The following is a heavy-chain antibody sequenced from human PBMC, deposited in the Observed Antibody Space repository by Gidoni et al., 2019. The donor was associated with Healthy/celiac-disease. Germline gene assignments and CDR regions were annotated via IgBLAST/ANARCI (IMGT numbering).Heavy chain of an antibody. CDR3: ARDRPPYLDYYYGMDV. D-gene: IGHD2-2*02. CDR1: GFTFSSYS. V-gene: IGHV3-48*01. J-gene: IGHJ6*02. Sequence: EVQLVESGGGLVQPGGSLRLSCAASGFTFSSYSMNWVRQAPGKGLEWFSYISSSSSTIYYADSVKGRFTISRDNAKNSLYLQMNSLRAEDTAVYYCARDRPPYLDYYYGMDVWGQGTTVTVSS. CDR2: ISSSSSTI.